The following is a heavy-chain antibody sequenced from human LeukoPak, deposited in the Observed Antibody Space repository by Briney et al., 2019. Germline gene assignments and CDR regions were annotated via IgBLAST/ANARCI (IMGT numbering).Heavy chain of an antibody. V-gene: IGHV4-59*01. CDR2: IYYSGST. D-gene: IGHD6-13*01. CDR3: ARGTAAAPLDYFDY. J-gene: IGHJ4*02. Sequence: SETLSLTCTVSGGSISSYYWSWLRQPPGKGLEWIGYIYYSGSTNYNPSLKSRVTISVDTSKNQFSLKLSSVTAADTAVYYCARGTAAAPLDYFDYWGQGTLVTVSS. CDR1: GGSISSYY.